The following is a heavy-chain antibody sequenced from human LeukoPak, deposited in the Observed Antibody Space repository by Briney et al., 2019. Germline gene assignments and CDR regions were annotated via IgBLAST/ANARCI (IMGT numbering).Heavy chain of an antibody. CDR2: IYTSGST. J-gene: IGHJ4*02. D-gene: IGHD1-26*01. Sequence: PSETLSLTCTVSGGSISSYYWSWIRQPAGKGLEWIGRIYTSGSTNYNPSLKSRVTMSVDTSKNQFSLKLSPVTAADTAVYYCARDEGRAYSGSYPFDYWGQGTLVTVSS. CDR1: GGSISSYY. CDR3: ARDEGRAYSGSYPFDY. V-gene: IGHV4-4*07.